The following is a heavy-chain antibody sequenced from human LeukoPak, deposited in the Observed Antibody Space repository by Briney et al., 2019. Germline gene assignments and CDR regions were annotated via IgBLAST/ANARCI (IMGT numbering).Heavy chain of an antibody. CDR2: INWSGGST. Sequence: PGGSLRLSCAASGFTFDDYGMSWVRQAPGKGLEWVSGINWSGGSTGYADSVKGRFTISRDNAKNSLYLQMNSLRAEDTALYYCARAPGYYDFWSGYDGEYFDYWGQGTLVTVSS. V-gene: IGHV3-20*04. J-gene: IGHJ4*02. CDR1: GFTFDDYG. D-gene: IGHD3-3*01. CDR3: ARAPGYYDFWSGYDGEYFDY.